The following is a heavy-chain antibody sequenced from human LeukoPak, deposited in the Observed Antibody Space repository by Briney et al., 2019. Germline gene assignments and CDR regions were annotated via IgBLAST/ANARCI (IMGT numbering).Heavy chain of an antibody. CDR2: IYPGDSDT. CDR1: EYSFTSYW. V-gene: IGHV5-51*01. J-gene: IGHJ6*02. D-gene: IGHD2-2*01. Sequence: GESPKISCKGSEYSFTSYWIDWVRQMPGKGLEWMGTIYPGDSDTRYSPSFQGQVIISADKSISTAYLQWSSLKASDTAMCYCARVPPAGYCSSTSYYNYGMDVWGQGTTVTVSS. CDR3: ARVPPAGYCSSTSYYNYGMDV.